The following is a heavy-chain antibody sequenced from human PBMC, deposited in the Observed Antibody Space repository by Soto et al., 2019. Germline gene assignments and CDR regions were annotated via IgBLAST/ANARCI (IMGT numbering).Heavy chain of an antibody. Sequence: PGGSLRLSCAASGFTFSSYAMSWVRQAPGKGLEWVSAISGSGGSTYYADSVKGRFTISRDNSKNTLYLQMNSLRAEDTAVYYCSKIITMVRGVIMGIDYWGQGTLVTVSS. V-gene: IGHV3-23*01. CDR1: GFTFSSYA. D-gene: IGHD3-10*01. CDR3: SKIITMVRGVIMGIDY. CDR2: ISGSGGST. J-gene: IGHJ4*02.